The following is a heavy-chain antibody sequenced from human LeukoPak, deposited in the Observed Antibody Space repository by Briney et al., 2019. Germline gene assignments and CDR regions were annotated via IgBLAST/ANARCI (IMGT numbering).Heavy chain of an antibody. Sequence: GGSLRLSCAASGFTFSSYWMHWGGQAPGKGVVWVSRINSDGRSTIYADSVKGGLTISRDNAKNTLYLQMTSLRAEDTAVYYCARDPLGYCSSTSCYTGYFDYWGQGTLVTVSS. J-gene: IGHJ4*02. CDR1: GFTFSSYW. CDR3: ARDPLGYCSSTSCYTGYFDY. V-gene: IGHV3-74*01. D-gene: IGHD2-2*02. CDR2: INSDGRST.